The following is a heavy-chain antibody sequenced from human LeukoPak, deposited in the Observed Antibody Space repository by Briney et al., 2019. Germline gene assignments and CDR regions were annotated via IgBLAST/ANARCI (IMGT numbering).Heavy chain of an antibody. D-gene: IGHD5-24*01. Sequence: ASVKVSCKASGYSLIVYYMHWIRQAPGQGLEWMGWINPRSGETKYVQKCQGRLTMTRDTAISTVYMELSGLKFDDTAIYFCARDRELRWSQGRFASWGQGTLLTVSS. CDR1: GYSLIVYY. V-gene: IGHV1-2*02. CDR2: INPRSGET. J-gene: IGHJ5*02. CDR3: ARDRELRWSQGRFAS.